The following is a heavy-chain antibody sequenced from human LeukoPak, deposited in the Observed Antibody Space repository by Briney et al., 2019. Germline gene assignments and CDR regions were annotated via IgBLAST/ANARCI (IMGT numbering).Heavy chain of an antibody. Sequence: GESLRLSCAASGFTFSSYSMNWVRQAPGKGLEWVSSVSSSSSYIYYADSVKGRFTISRDNAKNSLYLQMNRLRAEDTAVYYCARELIAVADTVGDFWGQGTLVTVSS. CDR2: VSSSSSYI. D-gene: IGHD6-19*01. CDR3: ARELIAVADTVGDF. V-gene: IGHV3-21*01. J-gene: IGHJ4*02. CDR1: GFTFSSYS.